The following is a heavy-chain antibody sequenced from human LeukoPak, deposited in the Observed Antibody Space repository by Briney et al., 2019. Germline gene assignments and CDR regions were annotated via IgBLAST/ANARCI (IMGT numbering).Heavy chain of an antibody. V-gene: IGHV1-18*04. J-gene: IGHJ4*02. CDR1: GSTFISYS. CDR2: ISGYNGNT. Sequence: ASVKVSCKASGSTFISYSINWVRQAHGQGLEWMGWISGYNGNTKYAQKLQGRVSMTTDTSTSTAYMELRSLRSDDTAVYYCARDRPYYGSGRTFYFDFWGQGTLVTVSS. CDR3: ARDRPYYGSGRTFYFDF. D-gene: IGHD3-10*01.